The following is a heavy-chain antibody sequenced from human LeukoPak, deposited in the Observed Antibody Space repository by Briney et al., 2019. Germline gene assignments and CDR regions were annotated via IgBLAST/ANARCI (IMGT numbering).Heavy chain of an antibody. D-gene: IGHD2-2*01. J-gene: IGHJ4*02. CDR1: GYTFTSYY. CDR2: INPSGGST. CDR3: ARAQGYCSSTSRSPGY. Sequence: ASVKVSCKASGYTFTSYYMHWVRQAPGQGLEWMGIINPSGGSTSYAQKFQGRVTMTRDTSTSTVYMELSSLRSEDTAVYYCARAQGYCSSTSRSPGYWGQGTLVTVSS. V-gene: IGHV1-46*01.